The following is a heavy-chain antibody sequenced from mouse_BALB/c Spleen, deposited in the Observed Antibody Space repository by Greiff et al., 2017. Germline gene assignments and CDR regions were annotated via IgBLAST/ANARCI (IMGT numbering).Heavy chain of an antibody. CDR1: GFTFSSYG. Sequence: EVKLVESGGGLVQPGGSLKLSCAASGFTFSSYGMSWVRQTPDKRLELVATINSNGGSTYYPDSVKGRFTISSDNAKNTLYLQMSSLKSEDTAMYYCARDWITTVFDYWGQGTTLTVSS. J-gene: IGHJ2*01. D-gene: IGHD1-1*01. CDR2: INSNGGST. CDR3: ARDWITTVFDY. V-gene: IGHV5-6-3*01.